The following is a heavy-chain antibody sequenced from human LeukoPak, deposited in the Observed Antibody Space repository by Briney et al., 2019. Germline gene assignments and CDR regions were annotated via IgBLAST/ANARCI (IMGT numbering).Heavy chain of an antibody. CDR3: AGHRASTTRNS. CDR1: GGSISSYY. CDR2: IFNGGST. Sequence: PSETLSLTCTVSGGSISSYYWNWIRQPPGKGLEWIGAIFNGGSTFYNPSFRSRVTISTDTSKNQFSLSLTSVTAADTGMYYCAGHRASTTRNSWGQGTLVSVSS. V-gene: IGHV4-59*04. D-gene: IGHD5/OR15-5a*01. J-gene: IGHJ4*02.